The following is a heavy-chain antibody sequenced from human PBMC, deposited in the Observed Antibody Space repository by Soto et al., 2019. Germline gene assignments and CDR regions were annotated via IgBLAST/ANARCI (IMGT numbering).Heavy chain of an antibody. J-gene: IGHJ4*02. CDR3: AKPHSHLQDIGVGPAAIHFDY. V-gene: IGHV3-23*01. Sequence: GGSLRLSCAASGFTFSSYAMSCVRQAPGKGREWVSASSGSGGSAYYADSVKGRFTISRDNSKNTLYLHTHTLRAAHPAVYDCAKPHSHLQDIGVGPAAIHFDYWGQRTLVTVAS. CDR2: SSGSGGSA. CDR1: GFTFSSYA. D-gene: IGHD2-2*01.